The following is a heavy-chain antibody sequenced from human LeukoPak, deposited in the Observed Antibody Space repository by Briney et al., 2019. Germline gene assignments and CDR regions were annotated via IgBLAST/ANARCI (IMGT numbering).Heavy chain of an antibody. Sequence: GGSLRLSCVDSEFTFRSYGMSWVRQAPGKGLEWVSAISDTGGLTYCAPSIKGRFTISRDNSRNTLFLQMNSLRAEDTAVYYCAKGGIISGYSIVVWGKGTTVTVSS. V-gene: IGHV3-23*01. CDR1: EFTFRSYG. CDR2: ISDTGGLT. J-gene: IGHJ6*04. D-gene: IGHD1-26*01. CDR3: AKGGIISGYSIVV.